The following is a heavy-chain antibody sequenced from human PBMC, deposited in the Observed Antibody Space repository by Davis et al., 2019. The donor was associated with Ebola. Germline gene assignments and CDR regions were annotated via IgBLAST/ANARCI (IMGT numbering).Heavy chain of an antibody. CDR1: GFTFSTYG. CDR3: ARDVYSTYVSGQYYFDY. D-gene: IGHD4-11*01. CDR2: ISYDGSNK. Sequence: GESLKISCAASGFTFSTYGMHWVRQAPGKGLEWVAVISYDGSNKYYADSVKGRFTISRDNAKNSLYLQMNSLRAEDTAVYYCARDVYSTYVSGQYYFDYWGQGTLVTVSS. V-gene: IGHV3-30*03. J-gene: IGHJ4*02.